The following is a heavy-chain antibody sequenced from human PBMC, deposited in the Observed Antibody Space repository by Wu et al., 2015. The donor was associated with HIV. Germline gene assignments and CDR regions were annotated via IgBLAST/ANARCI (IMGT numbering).Heavy chain of an antibody. D-gene: IGHD6-19*01. Sequence: QVHLVQSGAEVKKPGSSVKVSCKASGGILTKYDINWVRQAPGQGLEWMGGTTPMFGTTNYAQRFLGRVTISADESTSTAYMELSSLRSEDTAVYYCARVVGSSGRDYSYQGMDVWGQGTTVTVSS. V-gene: IGHV1-69*12. CDR1: GGILTKYD. CDR2: TTPMFGTT. CDR3: ARVVGSSGRDYSYQGMDV. J-gene: IGHJ6*02.